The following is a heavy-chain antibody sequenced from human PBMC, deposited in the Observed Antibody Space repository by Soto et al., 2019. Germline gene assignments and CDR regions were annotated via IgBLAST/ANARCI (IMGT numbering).Heavy chain of an antibody. Sequence: GGSLRLSCAASGFTFSGYSMNWVRQAPGKGLEWVSYISSSSSIIYYADSVKGRFTISRDNAKNSLYLQMNSLRDEDTAVYYCARVKSYGFDYWGQGTLVTVSS. CDR2: ISSSSSII. CDR1: GFTFSGYS. CDR3: ARVKSYGFDY. D-gene: IGHD5-18*01. J-gene: IGHJ4*02. V-gene: IGHV3-48*02.